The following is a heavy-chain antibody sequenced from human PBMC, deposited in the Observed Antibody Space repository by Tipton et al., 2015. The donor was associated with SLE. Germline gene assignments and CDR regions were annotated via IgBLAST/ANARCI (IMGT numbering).Heavy chain of an antibody. CDR1: GGSFSGYY. CDR2: INHSGST. Sequence: TLSLTCAVYGGSFSGYYWSWIRQPPGKGLEWIGEINHSGSTNYNPSLKSRVTISVDTSKNQFSLKLSSVTAADTAVYYCARDFSGGYDSSGDWGQGTLVTVSS. D-gene: IGHD3-22*01. CDR3: ARDFSGGYDSSGD. J-gene: IGHJ4*02. V-gene: IGHV4-34*01.